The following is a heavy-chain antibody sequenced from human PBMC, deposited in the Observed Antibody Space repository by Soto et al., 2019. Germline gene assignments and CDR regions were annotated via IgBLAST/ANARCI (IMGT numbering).Heavy chain of an antibody. D-gene: IGHD2-15*01. CDR1: GDSISSGGYY. CDR3: ARGSTVAAILFDY. CDR2: IYYSGST. V-gene: IGHV4-31*03. Sequence: SETLSLTCTVSGDSISSGGYYWSWIRQHPGKGMEWIGYIYYSGSTYYNPSLKSRVIISVDTSKNQFSLKLSSVTAADTAVYYCARGSTVAAILFDYWGQGTLVTVSS. J-gene: IGHJ4*02.